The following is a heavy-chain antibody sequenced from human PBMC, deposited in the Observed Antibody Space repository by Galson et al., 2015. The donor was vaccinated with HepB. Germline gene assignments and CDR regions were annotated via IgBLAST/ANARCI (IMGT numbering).Heavy chain of an antibody. V-gene: IGHV3-7*01. CDR1: GFTFSSYW. CDR3: ARDGVWDFWSGYYSYYYYYYMDV. Sequence: SLRLSCAASGFTFSSYWMSWVRQAPGKGLEWVANIKQDGSEKYYVDSVKGRFTISRDNAKNSLYLQMNSLRAEDTAVYYCARDGVWDFWSGYYSYYYYYYMDVWGKGTTVTVSS. J-gene: IGHJ6*03. D-gene: IGHD3-3*01. CDR2: IKQDGSEK.